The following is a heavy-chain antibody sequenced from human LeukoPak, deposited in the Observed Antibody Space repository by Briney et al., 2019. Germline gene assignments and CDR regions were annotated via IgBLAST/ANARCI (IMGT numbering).Heavy chain of an antibody. CDR2: INHSGST. J-gene: IGHJ5*02. Sequence: SETLSLTRAVYGGSFSGYYWSWIRQPPGKGLEWIGEINHSGSTNYNPSLKSRVTISVDTSKNQFSLKLSSVTAADTAVYYCARGNGSGSYYPHWFDPWGQGTLVTVSS. CDR3: ARGNGSGSYYPHWFDP. V-gene: IGHV4-34*01. CDR1: GGSFSGYY. D-gene: IGHD3-10*01.